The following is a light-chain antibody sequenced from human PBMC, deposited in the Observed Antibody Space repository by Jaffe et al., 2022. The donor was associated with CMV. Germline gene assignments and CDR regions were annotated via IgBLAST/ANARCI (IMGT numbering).Light chain of an antibody. CDR1: QSVSSSY. J-gene: IGKJ5*01. Sequence: EIVMTQSPGTLSLSPGERATLSCRASQSVSSSYLCWYQQKPGQAPRLLIYGASSRATGIPDRFSGSGSGTDFTLTISRLEPEDFAVYFCQQYGSLPVTFGQGTRLEIK. CDR3: QQYGSLPVT. CDR2: GAS. V-gene: IGKV3-20*01.